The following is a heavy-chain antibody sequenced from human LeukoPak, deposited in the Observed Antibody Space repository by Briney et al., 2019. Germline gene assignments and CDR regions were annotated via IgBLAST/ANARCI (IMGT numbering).Heavy chain of an antibody. D-gene: IGHD6-19*01. CDR1: GFTFSSYS. Sequence: PGGSLRLSCAASGFTFSSYSMNWVRQAPGKGLEWVSYISSSSSTIYYADSVKGRFTISRDNAKNSLYLQMNSLRAEDTAVYYCARMQEQWLVLGGFDYWGQGTLVTVSS. CDR2: ISSSSSTI. V-gene: IGHV3-48*04. J-gene: IGHJ4*02. CDR3: ARMQEQWLVLGGFDY.